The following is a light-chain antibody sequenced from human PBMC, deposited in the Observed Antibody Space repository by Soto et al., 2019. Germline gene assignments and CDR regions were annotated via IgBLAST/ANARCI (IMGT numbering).Light chain of an antibody. CDR2: GAS. CDR1: QSVNSNY. CDR3: QQYGSSPKT. Sequence: EIVLTQSPGTLSLSPGERATLSCRASQSVNSNYLAWYQQKPGQPPRLLIDGASSRATGIPDRFSGNGSGTYFTLTSSRLEPEDFAVYYCQQYGSSPKTFGQGTKVEIK. J-gene: IGKJ1*01. V-gene: IGKV3-20*01.